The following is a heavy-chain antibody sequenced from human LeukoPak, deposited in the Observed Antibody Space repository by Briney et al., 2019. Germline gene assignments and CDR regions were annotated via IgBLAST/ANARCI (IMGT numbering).Heavy chain of an antibody. Sequence: ASVKVSCKASGYTFTSYYMHWVRQAPGQGLGWMGIINPSGGSTSYAQKFQGRVTMTRDMSTSTVYMELSSLRSEDTAVYYCARDYGTRRFDYWGQGTLVTVSS. D-gene: IGHD4-17*01. J-gene: IGHJ4*02. CDR2: INPSGGST. CDR1: GYTFTSYY. CDR3: ARDYGTRRFDY. V-gene: IGHV1-46*01.